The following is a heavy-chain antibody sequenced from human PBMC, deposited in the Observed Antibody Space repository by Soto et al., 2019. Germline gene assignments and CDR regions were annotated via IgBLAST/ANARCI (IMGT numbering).Heavy chain of an antibody. Sequence: GGSLRLSCAASGFTFSSYSMNWVRQAPGKGLEWVSSISSSSSYIYYADSVKGRFTISRDNAKNSLYLQMNSLRAEDTAVYYCARDLGYCSSTRCYGGFDYWGQGTLVTVSS. CDR2: ISSSSSYI. V-gene: IGHV3-21*01. CDR1: GFTFSSYS. CDR3: ARDLGYCSSTRCYGGFDY. J-gene: IGHJ4*02. D-gene: IGHD2-2*03.